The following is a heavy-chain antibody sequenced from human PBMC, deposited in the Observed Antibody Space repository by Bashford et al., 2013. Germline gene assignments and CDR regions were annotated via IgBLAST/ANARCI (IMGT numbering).Heavy chain of an antibody. CDR2: IIPIFGTA. J-gene: IGHJ4*02. CDR1: GGTFSSYA. CDR3: ARASSAVSSETIDDY. D-gene: IGHD6-19*01. V-gene: IGHV1-69*13. Sequence: ASVKVSCKASGGTFSSYAISWVRQAPGQGLEWMGGIIPIFGTANYAQKFQGRVTITADESTSTAYMELSSLRSEDTAVYYCARASSAVSSETIDDYWGQGTLVTVSS.